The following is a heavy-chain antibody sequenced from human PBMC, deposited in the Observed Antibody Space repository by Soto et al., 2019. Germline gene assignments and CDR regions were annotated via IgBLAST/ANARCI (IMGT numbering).Heavy chain of an antibody. D-gene: IGHD3-3*01. V-gene: IGHV1-58*01. J-gene: IGHJ4*02. Sequence: SVKVSCKASGFTFTSSAVQWVRQARGQRLEWIGWIVVGSGNTNYAQKFQERVTITRDMSTSTAYMELSSLRSEDAAVYYCATYSFWSGYPLDYWGQGTLVT. CDR1: GFTFTSSA. CDR3: ATYSFWSGYPLDY. CDR2: IVVGSGNT.